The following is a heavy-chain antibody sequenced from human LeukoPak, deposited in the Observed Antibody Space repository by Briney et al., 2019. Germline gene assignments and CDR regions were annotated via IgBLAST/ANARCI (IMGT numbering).Heavy chain of an antibody. CDR3: SRDNPPSVGSSWYPDAFDI. CDR1: GFTFSNAW. V-gene: IGHV3-15*01. Sequence: PGGSLRLSCAASGFTFSNAWMSWVRQAPGKGLEWVGRIKSKTDSGTTEYAASVKGRFTISRDDSKSIAYLQMNSLKTEDTAVYYCSRDNPPSVGSSWYPDAFDIWGQGTMVTVSS. CDR2: IKSKTDSGTT. J-gene: IGHJ3*02. D-gene: IGHD6-13*01.